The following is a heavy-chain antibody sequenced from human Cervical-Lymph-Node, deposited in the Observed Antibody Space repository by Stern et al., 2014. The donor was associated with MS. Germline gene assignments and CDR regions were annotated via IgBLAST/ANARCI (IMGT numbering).Heavy chain of an antibody. CDR3: ARHSIKGYNCFDT. V-gene: IGHV1-18*01. CDR2: MSAYNVNT. D-gene: IGHD1-14*01. Sequence: VQLVQSGAELKTPGASVKVSCKASGFALTSAGISWVRQAPGQGREWMGWMSAYNVNTTYAQRFQDRVNMTTDSSTSTAYMELRSLRSDDTAVYYCARHSIKGYNCFDTWGQGTLVTVSS. J-gene: IGHJ5*02. CDR1: GFALTSAG.